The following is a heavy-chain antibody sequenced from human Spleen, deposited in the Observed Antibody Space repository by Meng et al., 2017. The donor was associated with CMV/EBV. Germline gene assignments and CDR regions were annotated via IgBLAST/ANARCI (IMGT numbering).Heavy chain of an antibody. J-gene: IGHJ5*02. V-gene: IGHV3-23*01. D-gene: IGHD6-13*01. CDR1: GFTFSSYA. Sequence: AGFTFSSYAMSWVRQAPGKGLEWVSAISGSGGSTYYADSVKGRFTISRDNSKNTLYLQMNSLRAEDTAVYYCAKDDSSWYSGWFDPWGQGTLVTVSS. CDR2: ISGSGGST. CDR3: AKDDSSWYSGWFDP.